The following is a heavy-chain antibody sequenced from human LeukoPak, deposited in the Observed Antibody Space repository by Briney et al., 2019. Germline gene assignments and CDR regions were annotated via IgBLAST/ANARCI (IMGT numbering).Heavy chain of an antibody. CDR2: LIPIFGTA. Sequence: GASVKVSCKASGGTFSSYANSWVRQAPGQGLEWMGGLIPIFGTANYAQKFQGRVTITADESTSTAYMELSSLRSEDTAVYYCAISPHYYDFWSGYYTRFDYWGQGTLVTVSS. CDR1: GGTFSSYA. CDR3: AISPHYYDFWSGYYTRFDY. D-gene: IGHD3-3*01. J-gene: IGHJ4*02. V-gene: IGHV1-69*13.